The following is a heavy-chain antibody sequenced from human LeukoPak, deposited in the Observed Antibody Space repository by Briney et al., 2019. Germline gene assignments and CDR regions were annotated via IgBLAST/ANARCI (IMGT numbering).Heavy chain of an antibody. V-gene: IGHV1-2*02. D-gene: IGHD6-19*01. CDR3: ARARIAVAGRGFSY. CDR2: INPNSGGT. Sequence: ASVKVSCKASGYTFTGYYIHWVRQAPGQGLEWMGWINPNSGGTNYAQKFQGRVTMTRDTSISTAYMELSRLRSDDTAVYYCARARIAVAGRGFSYWGQGTLVTVSS. J-gene: IGHJ4*02. CDR1: GYTFTGYY.